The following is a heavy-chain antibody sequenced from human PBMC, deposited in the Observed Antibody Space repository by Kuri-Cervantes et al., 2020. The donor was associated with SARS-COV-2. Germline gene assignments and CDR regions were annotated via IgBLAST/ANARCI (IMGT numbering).Heavy chain of an antibody. J-gene: IGHJ4*02. CDR3: AKESRGSCSSTSCYTLGYYFDY. CDR1: GFSVSVSY. CDR2: ISGSGGST. V-gene: IGHV3-23*01. Sequence: GGSLRLSCAASGFSVSVSYMTWVRQAPGKGLEWVSAISGSGGSTYYADSVKGRFTISRDNSKNTLYLQMNSLRAEDTAVYYCAKESRGSCSSTSCYTLGYYFDYWGQGTLVTVSS. D-gene: IGHD2-2*02.